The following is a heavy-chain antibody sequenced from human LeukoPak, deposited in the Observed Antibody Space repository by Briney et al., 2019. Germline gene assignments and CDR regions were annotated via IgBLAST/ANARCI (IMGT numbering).Heavy chain of an antibody. CDR3: AGGIGYATSPADH. Sequence: PSDTLSLTCTVSGGSMKYYYWSWLRQPPGKGLEWIGYIHDTRGTNYNPYLKSRVTMSLDTSKNHFSLSLNSVTAADTAVYFCAGGIGYATSPADHLGQGTLVIVSS. D-gene: IGHD6-13*01. V-gene: IGHV4-59*07. CDR1: GGSMKYYY. J-gene: IGHJ5*02. CDR2: IHDTRGT.